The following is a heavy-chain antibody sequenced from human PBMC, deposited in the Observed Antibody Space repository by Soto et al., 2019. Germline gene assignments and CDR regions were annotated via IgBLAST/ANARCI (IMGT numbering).Heavy chain of an antibody. CDR2: ISTDDTNE. CDR3: ARGLIKLAGGAFDI. CDR1: GFSFSNSI. Sequence: QVQLEESGGGVVQPGWSLRLSCAASGFSFSNSIIHWLRQAPGRGLEWVAVISTDDTNEDYADSVKGRFTISRDNSVSTLYLQMNSLRAEDTAVYYCARGLIKLAGGAFDIWGQGTMVTVSS. V-gene: IGHV3-33*01. D-gene: IGHD3-16*01. J-gene: IGHJ3*02.